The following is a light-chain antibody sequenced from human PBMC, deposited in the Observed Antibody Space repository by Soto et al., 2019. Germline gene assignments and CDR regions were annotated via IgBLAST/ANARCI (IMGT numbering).Light chain of an antibody. J-gene: IGKJ2*01. CDR2: GAS. CDR1: QSVSSGY. CDR3: QQYGISQNT. Sequence: ETVMTQSPGTLSLSPGERATLSCRASQSVSSGYLAWYQQKPGQAPRHLIFGASNRATGIPDRFTGSGSGTDFTLTISRQEPEDFAVYYCQQYGISQNTFGQGTKLEIK. V-gene: IGKV3-20*01.